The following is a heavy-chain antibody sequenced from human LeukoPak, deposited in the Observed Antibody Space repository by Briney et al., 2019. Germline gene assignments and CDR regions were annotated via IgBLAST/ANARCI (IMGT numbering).Heavy chain of an antibody. CDR3: ARAYDSSGYYFLYFDY. D-gene: IGHD3-22*01. Sequence: SETLSLTCTVSGGSISSYYWSRIRQPPGKGLEWIGYIYHSGSTYYNPSLKSRVTISVDRSKNQFSLKLSSVTAADTAVYYCARAYDSSGYYFLYFDYWGQGTLVTVSS. V-gene: IGHV4-59*12. J-gene: IGHJ4*02. CDR2: IYHSGST. CDR1: GGSISSYY.